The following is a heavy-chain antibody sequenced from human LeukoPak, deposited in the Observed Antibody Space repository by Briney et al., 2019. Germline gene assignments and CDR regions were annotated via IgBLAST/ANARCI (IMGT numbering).Heavy chain of an antibody. V-gene: IGHV1-46*01. J-gene: IGHJ4*02. CDR3: AREVMDNLRFDY. CDR2: INPSGGDT. CDR1: GYTFTSYY. D-gene: IGHD1-14*01. Sequence: ASVKVSCKASGYTFTSYYMHWVRQAPGQGLEWMGIINPSGGDTSYAQKFQGRLTMTRDTSTNTVYMELTSLRSEDTAVYYCAREVMDNLRFDYWGQGPLVTVSS.